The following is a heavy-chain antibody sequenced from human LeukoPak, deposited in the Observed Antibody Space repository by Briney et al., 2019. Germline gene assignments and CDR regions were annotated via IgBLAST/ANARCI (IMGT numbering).Heavy chain of an antibody. Sequence: SGGSLRLPCAASGFTFSSYWMHWVRQAPGKGLVWVSRINSDGSSTSYADSVKGRFTISRDNAKNTLYLQMNSLRAEDTAVYYCARDKRPYYYDSSGYCDYWGQGTLVTVSS. J-gene: IGHJ4*02. D-gene: IGHD3-22*01. CDR1: GFTFSSYW. CDR3: ARDKRPYYYDSSGYCDY. CDR2: INSDGSST. V-gene: IGHV3-74*01.